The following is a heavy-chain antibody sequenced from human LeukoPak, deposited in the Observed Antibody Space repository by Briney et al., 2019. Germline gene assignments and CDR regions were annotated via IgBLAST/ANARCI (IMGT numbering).Heavy chain of an antibody. CDR2: IRYDGSNK. CDR1: GFTFSSYG. V-gene: IGHV3-30*02. CDR3: AKDWDSGSYFADY. J-gene: IGHJ4*02. Sequence: GGSLRLSCAASGFTFSSYGMHWVRQAPGKGLEWVAFIRYDGSNKYYADSVKGRFTISRDNSRNTLYLQMNSLRAEDTAVYYCAKDWDSGSYFADYWGQGTLVTVSS. D-gene: IGHD1-26*01.